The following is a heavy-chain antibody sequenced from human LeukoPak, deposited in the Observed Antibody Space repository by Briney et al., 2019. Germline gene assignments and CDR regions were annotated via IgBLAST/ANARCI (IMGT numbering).Heavy chain of an antibody. CDR3: ARGGIQLWSNNWVDP. J-gene: IGHJ5*02. CDR1: GGSISSGGYY. CDR2: IYYSGTT. V-gene: IGHV4-61*08. Sequence: SETLSLTCAVSGGSISSGGYYWSWIRQPPGKGLEWIGYIYYSGTTNYNPSLRSRVTISVDTSKNQFSLKLSSVTAADTAVYYCARGGIQLWSNNWVDPWGQGTLVTVSS. D-gene: IGHD5-18*01.